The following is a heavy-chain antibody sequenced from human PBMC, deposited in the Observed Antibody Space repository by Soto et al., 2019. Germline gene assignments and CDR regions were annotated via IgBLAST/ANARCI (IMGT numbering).Heavy chain of an antibody. CDR1: GFTFSNAW. V-gene: IGHV3-15*07. CDR3: TTGPRIAASGTGY. J-gene: IGHJ4*02. Sequence: EVQLVESGGGLVKPGGSLRLSCAASGFTFSNAWMNWVRQAPGKGLEWVGRIKSKTDGGTTDYAAPVKGRFTISRDDSKNTLYPQMKSLKPEDTAVYYSTTGPRIAASGTGYWGPGTLVTVSS. D-gene: IGHD6-13*01. CDR2: IKSKTDGGTT.